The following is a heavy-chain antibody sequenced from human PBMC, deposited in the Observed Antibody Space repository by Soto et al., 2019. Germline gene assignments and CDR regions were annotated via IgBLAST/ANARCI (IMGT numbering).Heavy chain of an antibody. V-gene: IGHV3-74*01. CDR1: AFTLKTPW. Sequence: GGSLRLSCAASAFTLKTPWLHWFRQVPGKGPVWFSRINGDGSFTSYADAVKGRFTISRDNAKNTLSLQMNSLRAEDTAVYYCAREIYDDYDSSGFDPWGQGTLVTVPS. CDR3: AREIYDDYDSSGFDP. J-gene: IGHJ5*02. CDR2: INGDGSFT. D-gene: IGHD3-22*01.